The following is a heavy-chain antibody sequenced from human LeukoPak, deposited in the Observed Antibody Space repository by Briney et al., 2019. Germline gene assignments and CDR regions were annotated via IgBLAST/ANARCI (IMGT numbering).Heavy chain of an antibody. CDR2: FDPENDEK. D-gene: IGHD3-10*01. CDR3: ATEAIVERRGSGTYYNSGAFDI. J-gene: IGHJ3*02. CDR1: GYTLSELS. Sequence: ASVKVSCKVSGYTLSELSMHWVRQAPGKGLEWMGGFDPENDEKIYAQKFQGRVTMTEDTSTAYMELSSLRSEDTASYYCATEAIVERRGSGTYYNSGAFDIWGQGTMVTVSS. V-gene: IGHV1-24*01.